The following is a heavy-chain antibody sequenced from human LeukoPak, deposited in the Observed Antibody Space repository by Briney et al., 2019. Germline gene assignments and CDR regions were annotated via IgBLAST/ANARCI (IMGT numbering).Heavy chain of an antibody. CDR3: ARDGGGYCSSTSCYPENWFDP. V-gene: IGHV1-2*02. CDR2: INPNSGGT. D-gene: IGHD2-2*01. Sequence: ASVKVSCKASGYTFTGYYMHWVRQAPGQGLEWMGWINPNSGGTNYAQKFQGRVTMTRDTSISTAYMELSRLRSDDTAVYYCARDGGGYCSSTSCYPENWFDPWGQGTLVTVFS. CDR1: GYTFTGYY. J-gene: IGHJ5*02.